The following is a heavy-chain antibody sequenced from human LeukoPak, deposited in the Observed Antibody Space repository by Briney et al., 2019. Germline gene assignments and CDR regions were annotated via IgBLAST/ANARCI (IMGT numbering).Heavy chain of an antibody. CDR1: GFTVSGNY. Sequence: PGGSLRLSCAASGFTVSGNYMSWVRQAPGKGLEGVSTIYSGGSTYYADSVEGRFTISRDKSKKTLYLRMNSLRAEDTAVYYCARVEVTMGYFDYWGQGTLVTVSS. CDR3: ARVEVTMGYFDY. V-gene: IGHV3-53*01. CDR2: IYSGGST. J-gene: IGHJ4*02. D-gene: IGHD3-10*01.